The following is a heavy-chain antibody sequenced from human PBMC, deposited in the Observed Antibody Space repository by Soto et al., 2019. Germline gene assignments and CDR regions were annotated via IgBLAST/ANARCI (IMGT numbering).Heavy chain of an antibody. CDR2: ISSSSSTI. J-gene: IGHJ4*02. CDR1: GFTFSSYS. Sequence: EVQLVESGGGLVQPGGSLRLSCAASGFTFSSYSXXXXXXXXXXXXEWVSYISSSSSTIYYGDSVKGRFTISRDNXXXXXXXXXXXXXXXXXXXXXXXXXXXXXXXXFDYWGQGTLVTVSS. CDR3: XXXXXXXXXXFDY. V-gene: IGHV3-48*01.